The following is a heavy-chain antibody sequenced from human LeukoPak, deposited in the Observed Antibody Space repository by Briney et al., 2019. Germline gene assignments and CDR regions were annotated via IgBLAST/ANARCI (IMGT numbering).Heavy chain of an antibody. D-gene: IGHD3-10*01. CDR1: GFTFSSYG. CDR3: AKGAKFVWFGELLDY. Sequence: GGSLRLSCAASGFTFSSYGMHWVHQAPGKGLEWVAVISYDGSNKYYADSVKGRFTISRDNSKNTLYLQMNSLRAEDTAVYYCAKGAKFVWFGELLDYWGQGTLVTVSS. J-gene: IGHJ4*02. CDR2: ISYDGSNK. V-gene: IGHV3-30*18.